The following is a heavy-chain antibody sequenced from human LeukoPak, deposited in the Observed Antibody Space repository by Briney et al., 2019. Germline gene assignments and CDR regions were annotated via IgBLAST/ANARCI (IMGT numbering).Heavy chain of an antibody. J-gene: IGHJ4*02. CDR3: ARSHTLRFLEWPYFDY. CDR2: ISTYNGNT. CDR1: GYTFTSYG. D-gene: IGHD3-3*01. Sequence: ASVKVSCKTSGYTFTSYGISWVRQAPGQGLEWMGWISTYNGNTNYAQKLQGRVTMTTDTSTSTAYMELRSLRSDDTAVYYCARSHTLRFLEWPYFDYWGQGTLVTVSS. V-gene: IGHV1-18*01.